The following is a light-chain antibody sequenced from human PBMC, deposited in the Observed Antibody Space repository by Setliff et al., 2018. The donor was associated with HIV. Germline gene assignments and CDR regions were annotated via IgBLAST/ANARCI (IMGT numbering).Light chain of an antibody. J-gene: IGLJ2*01. V-gene: IGLV2-18*02. CDR1: SRDVGSYNR. Sequence: QSALTQPPSVSGSPGQSVTISCIGNSRDVGSYNRVSWYQQSPGTAPKLMIHDVTNRPSGVPDRFSGSKSGNTASLTISGLQAEDEADYYCSSYRSSSTPVVFGGGTK. CDR2: DVT. CDR3: SSYRSSSTPVV.